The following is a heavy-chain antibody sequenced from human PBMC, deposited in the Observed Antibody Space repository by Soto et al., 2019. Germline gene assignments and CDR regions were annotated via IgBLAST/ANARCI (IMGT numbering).Heavy chain of an antibody. CDR1: GGSVSSGSYY. CDR3: ARAVVTNYYYGMDV. V-gene: IGHV4-61*01. Sequence: NPSETLSLTCTVSGGSVSSGSYYWSWIRQPPGKGLEWIGYIYYSGSTNYNPSLKSRVTISVDTSKNQFSLKLSSVTAADTAVYYCARAVVTNYYYGMDVWGQGTTVTVSS. CDR2: IYYSGST. J-gene: IGHJ6*02. D-gene: IGHD2-15*01.